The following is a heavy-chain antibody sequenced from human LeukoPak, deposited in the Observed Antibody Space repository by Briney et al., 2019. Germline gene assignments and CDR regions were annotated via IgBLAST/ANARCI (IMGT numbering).Heavy chain of an antibody. CDR2: IYYSGST. D-gene: IGHD6-19*01. CDR3: ATNGVAGSNWFDP. Sequence: SETLSLTCTVSGDSISSGGYYWTWIRQHPGKGLEWIGYIYYSGSTYYNPSLKSRVTMSVDTSKNQFSLRLSSVTAADTSMYYCATNGVAGSNWFDPWGQGTLVTVSS. V-gene: IGHV4-31*03. CDR1: GDSISSGGYY. J-gene: IGHJ5*02.